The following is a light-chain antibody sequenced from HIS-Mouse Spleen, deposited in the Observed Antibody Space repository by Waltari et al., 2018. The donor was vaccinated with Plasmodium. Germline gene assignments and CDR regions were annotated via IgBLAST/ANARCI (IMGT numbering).Light chain of an antibody. Sequence: SYELTQPPSVSVSPGQTARITCSGDALPKQYAYWYQQKPGQAPGLVIYKDSERPSGIPGRCSGSSSGTTVTLTISGVQAEDEADYYCQSADSSGTYRVFGGGTKLTVL. CDR3: QSADSSGTYRV. J-gene: IGLJ2*01. CDR1: ALPKQY. V-gene: IGLV3-25*03. CDR2: KDS.